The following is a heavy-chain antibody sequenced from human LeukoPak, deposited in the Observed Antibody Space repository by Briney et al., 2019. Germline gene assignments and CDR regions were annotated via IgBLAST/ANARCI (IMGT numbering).Heavy chain of an antibody. Sequence: SETLSLTCTVSGGSISSSSYYWGWIRQSPGKGLEWIGSIYYSGSTYYNPSLKSRVTISVDTSENQFSLKLSSVTAADTAIYYCARQVLAYYMDVWGKGTTVTVSS. CDR2: IYYSGST. V-gene: IGHV4-39*01. J-gene: IGHJ6*03. CDR1: GGSISSSSYY. CDR3: ARQVLAYYMDV. D-gene: IGHD2/OR15-2a*01.